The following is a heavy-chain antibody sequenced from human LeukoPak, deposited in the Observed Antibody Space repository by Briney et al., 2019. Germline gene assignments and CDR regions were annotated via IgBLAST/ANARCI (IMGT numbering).Heavy chain of an antibody. CDR2: IWYDGSNK. CDR1: GFTFSSYD. Sequence: PGGSLRLSCVASGFTFSSYDMHWVRQAPGKGLEWVAVIWYDGSNKYYADSVKGRFTISRDNSKNTLYLQMNSLRAEDTAVYYCARDHSSGWYSDYFDYWGQGTLVTVSS. V-gene: IGHV3-33*08. J-gene: IGHJ4*02. CDR3: ARDHSSGWYSDYFDY. D-gene: IGHD6-19*01.